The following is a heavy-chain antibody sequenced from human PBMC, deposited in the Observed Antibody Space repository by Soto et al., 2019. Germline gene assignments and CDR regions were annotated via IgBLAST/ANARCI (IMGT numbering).Heavy chain of an antibody. Sequence: QVQLVQSGAEVKKPGSSVKVSCKASGGTFSSYAISWVRQAPGQGLEWMGGIIPIFGTANYAQKFQGRVTITGEEPKSTAYMELRSLRAEDTAVYYCARVVVGSGSYYSSAWYFDLWGRGTLVTVSS. J-gene: IGHJ2*01. CDR3: ARVVVGSGSYYSSAWYFDL. CDR2: IIPIFGTA. D-gene: IGHD3-10*01. CDR1: GGTFSSYA. V-gene: IGHV1-69*01.